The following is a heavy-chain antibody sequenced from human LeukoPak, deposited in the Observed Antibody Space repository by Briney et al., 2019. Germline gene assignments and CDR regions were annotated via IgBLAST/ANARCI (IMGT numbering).Heavy chain of an antibody. Sequence: ASVKVSCKASGYTFTSYGISWVRQAPGQGLEWMGWISAYNGNANYAQKLQGRVTMTTDTSTSTAYMELRSLRSDDTAVYYCARVPAAIFCFDYWGQGTLVTVSS. CDR3: ARVPAAIFCFDY. V-gene: IGHV1-18*01. J-gene: IGHJ4*02. CDR2: ISAYNGNA. CDR1: GYTFTSYG. D-gene: IGHD2-2*01.